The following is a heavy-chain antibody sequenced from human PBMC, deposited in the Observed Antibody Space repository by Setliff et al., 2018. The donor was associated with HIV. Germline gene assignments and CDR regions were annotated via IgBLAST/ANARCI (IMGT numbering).Heavy chain of an antibody. CDR3: ARLGYSIDLRRLDY. V-gene: IGHV4-39*01. J-gene: IGHJ4*02. Sequence: SETLSLTCTVSGGSISNKTHYWGWIRQPPGRGLEWIGSIYYSGSTYYNPSLKSRLTISMDTSKNQFSLKLNSVTATDTALYYCARLGYSIDLRRLDYWGQGAQVTVSS. CDR2: IYYSGST. CDR1: GGSISNKTHY. D-gene: IGHD6-13*01.